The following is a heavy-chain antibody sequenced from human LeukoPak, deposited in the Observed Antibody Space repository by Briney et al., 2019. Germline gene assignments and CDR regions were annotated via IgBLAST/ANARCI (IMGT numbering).Heavy chain of an antibody. V-gene: IGHV3-73*01. D-gene: IGHD3-22*01. CDR2: IRSKANSYAT. J-gene: IGHJ4*02. CDR3: TRRYYFDSSGYYQGDY. Sequence: SGGSLRLSCAASGFTFGGSAVHWVRQASGKGLEWGGRIRSKANSYATSYGASVKGRFTISRDDSKNTAYLQMNSLKTEDTAVYYCTRRYYFDSSGYYQGDYWGQGTLVTVSS. CDR1: GFTFGGSA.